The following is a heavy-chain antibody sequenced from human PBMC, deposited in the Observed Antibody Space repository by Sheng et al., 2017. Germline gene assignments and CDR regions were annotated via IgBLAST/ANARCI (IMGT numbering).Heavy chain of an antibody. CDR1: GFTFTDSY. V-gene: IGHV3-11*04. CDR2: ISPSGSTI. CDR3: ATNGIKGMDV. J-gene: IGHJ6*02. D-gene: IGHD1-1*01. Sequence: QVQLVESGGGLVKPGGSLRLSCAASGFTFTDSYMTWIRQAPGKGLEWVSYISPSGSTIYYADSVKGRITISRDNAKNSLYLQVNSLRAEDTAVYYCATNGIKGMDVWGQGTTVTVSS.